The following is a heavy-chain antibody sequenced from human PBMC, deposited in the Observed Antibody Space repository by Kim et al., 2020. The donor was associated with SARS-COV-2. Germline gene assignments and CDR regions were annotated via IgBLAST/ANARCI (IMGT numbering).Heavy chain of an antibody. CDR1: RYTLTELS. D-gene: IGHD6-19*01. CDR3: ATGVAVAGRSSDYYYYYGMDV. J-gene: IGHJ6*02. V-gene: IGHV1-24*01. CDR2: FDPEDGET. Sequence: ASVKVSCKVSRYTLTELSMHWVRQAPGKGLEWMGGFDPEDGETIYAQKFQGRVTMTEDTSTDTAYMELSSLRSEYTAVYYCATGVAVAGRSSDYYYYYGMDVWGQGTTVTVSS.